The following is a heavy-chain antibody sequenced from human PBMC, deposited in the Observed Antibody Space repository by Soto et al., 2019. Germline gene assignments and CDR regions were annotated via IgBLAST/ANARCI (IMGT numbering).Heavy chain of an antibody. J-gene: IGHJ5*02. CDR2: IYHSGYT. CDR3: ARDSLTGNYFDP. Sequence: QMRLQESGSGLVKPSQTLSLTCAVSGGSISSGGYAWNWIRQPPGKGLEWIGYIYHSGYTSYNPSLKNRVTISVDKHKTQFPLTLSFVTAADTAVYYCARDSLTGNYFDPWGQGTLVTVSS. D-gene: IGHD1-7*01. CDR1: GGSISSGGYA. V-gene: IGHV4-30-2*01.